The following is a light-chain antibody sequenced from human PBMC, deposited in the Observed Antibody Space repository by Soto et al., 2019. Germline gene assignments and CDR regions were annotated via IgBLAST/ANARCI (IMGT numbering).Light chain of an antibody. CDR2: GNT. CDR3: QSYDSRLSGFYV. Sequence: QSVLTQPPSVSGAPGQRVTISCTGSSSNIGAGYDVHWYQQLPGAAPILLIYGNTNRPSGVPDRFSGSNSGTSASLAITGLQAEDEADYYCQSYDSRLSGFYVFGTGTKVTVL. CDR1: SSNIGAGYD. J-gene: IGLJ1*01. V-gene: IGLV1-40*01.